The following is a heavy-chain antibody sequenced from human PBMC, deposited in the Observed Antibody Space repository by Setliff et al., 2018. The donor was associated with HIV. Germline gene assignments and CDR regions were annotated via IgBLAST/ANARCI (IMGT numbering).Heavy chain of an antibody. V-gene: IGHV4-34*01. CDR1: GGSFSGYY. CDR3: ARARGDSYGYWEWWETGENFDY. CDR2: INHSGST. D-gene: IGHD5-18*01. J-gene: IGHJ4*02. Sequence: SETLSLTCAVYGGSFSGYYWSWIRQPPGKGLEWIGEINHSGSTNYNPSLKSRVTISVDTSKNQFSLKLSSVTAADTAVYYCARARGDSYGYWEWWETGENFDYGGQGTLVTVSS.